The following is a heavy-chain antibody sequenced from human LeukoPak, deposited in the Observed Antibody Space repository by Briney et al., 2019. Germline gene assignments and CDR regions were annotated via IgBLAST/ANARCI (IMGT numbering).Heavy chain of an antibody. V-gene: IGHV4-39*07. CDR2: MHYSGST. D-gene: IGHD6-19*01. CDR1: GGSITKNGYY. J-gene: IGHJ4*02. CDR3: CGSGWFAGPFGY. Sequence: PSETLSLPCSVSGGSITKNGYYWGWIRQSPETGLEWIGSMHYSGSTYYNPSLNSRVTISVDTSKNQFSLKLTSVTAADTAVYYCCGSGWFAGPFGYWGQGALVTVSS.